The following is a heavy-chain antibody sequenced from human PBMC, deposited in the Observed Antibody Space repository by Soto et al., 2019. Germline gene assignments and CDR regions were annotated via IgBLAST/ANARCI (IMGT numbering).Heavy chain of an antibody. Sequence: SETLSLTCTGSGDSISVSCYSNNNHYWSWVRQPPGKGLEWIGSIYYSGATNYNPSLKSRVTMSADTSKNKFSRNLMSVSAADTAVYYCARSMGDWGTYYYYYGLDVWGQWTTVTVSS. CDR2: IYYSGAT. D-gene: IGHD3-16*01. CDR1: GDSISVSCYSNNNHY. J-gene: IGHJ6*02. CDR3: ARSMGDWGTYYYYYGLDV. V-gene: IGHV4-59*11.